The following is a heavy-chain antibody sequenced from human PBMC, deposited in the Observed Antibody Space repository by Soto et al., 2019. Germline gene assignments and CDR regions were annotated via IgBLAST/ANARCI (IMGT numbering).Heavy chain of an antibody. CDR2: MSYDGGDK. D-gene: IGHD2-2*01. V-gene: IGHV3-30-3*01. J-gene: IGHJ4*02. Sequence: QVQLVESGGGVVQPGRSLRLSCAASGFSFRSYAMHWVRQAPGKGLEWVAVMSYDGGDKDYADSVKGRFTISRDNSKNTLYLQMSSLRAEDTAVYYCARARLDTPALEYWGQGTLVTVSS. CDR1: GFSFRSYA. CDR3: ARARLDTPALEY.